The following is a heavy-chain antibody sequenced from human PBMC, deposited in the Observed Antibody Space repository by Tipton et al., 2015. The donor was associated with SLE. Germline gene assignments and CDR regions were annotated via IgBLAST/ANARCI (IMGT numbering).Heavy chain of an antibody. V-gene: IGHV4-59*11. CDR3: ARRNPGDWFDP. J-gene: IGHJ5*02. D-gene: IGHD3-10*01. CDR2: IYYSGST. Sequence: LRLSCTVSGGSISSHYWSWIRQPPGKGLEWIGYIYYSGSTNYNPSLKSRVTISVDTSKNQFSLKLSSVTAADTAVYYCARRNPGDWFDPWGQGTLVTVSS. CDR1: GGSISSHY.